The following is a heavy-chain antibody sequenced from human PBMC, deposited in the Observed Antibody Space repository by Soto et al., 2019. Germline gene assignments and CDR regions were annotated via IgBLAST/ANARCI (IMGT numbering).Heavy chain of an antibody. CDR1: GYSFTSYW. CDR3: ARHYCSSTSCYPVYYYYYGMDV. CDR2: IYPGDSDT. J-gene: IGHJ6*02. D-gene: IGHD2-2*01. V-gene: IGHV5-51*01. Sequence: GESLKISCKGSGYSFTSYWIGWVRQMPGKGLEWMGIIYPGDSDTRYSPSFQGQVTISADKSISTAYLQWSSLKASDTAMYYCARHYCSSTSCYPVYYYYYGMDVWGQETTVTVSS.